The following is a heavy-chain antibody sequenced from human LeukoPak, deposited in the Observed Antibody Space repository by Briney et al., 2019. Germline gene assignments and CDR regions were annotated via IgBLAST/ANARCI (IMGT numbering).Heavy chain of an antibody. V-gene: IGHV4-4*07. Sequence: SETLSLTCTVSGDSMTRYYWSFIRQPAGKGLEWIGRIHTTGTTWYNASLKSRVTMSVDPSKNQFSLRLASVTAADTAVYHCARDKGPYWYFDLWGRGTLVTVSS. CDR3: ARDKGPYWYFDL. CDR2: IHTTGTT. CDR1: GDSMTRYY. J-gene: IGHJ2*01.